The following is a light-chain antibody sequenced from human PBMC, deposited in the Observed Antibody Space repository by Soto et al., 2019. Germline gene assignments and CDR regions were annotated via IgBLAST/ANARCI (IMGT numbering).Light chain of an antibody. V-gene: IGLV2-14*01. CDR1: SSDLAIYNY. J-gene: IGLJ1*01. Sequence: VLAHPPSVSGAPGQKVTISCTGTSSDLAIYNYVSWYQQQPGKAPKLMIYQVTNRPSGVSNRFSGSRSGNTASLTISGLQAEDEDDYYCSSYTDSSNYVFGTGTKSPS. CDR3: SSYTDSSNYV. CDR2: QVT.